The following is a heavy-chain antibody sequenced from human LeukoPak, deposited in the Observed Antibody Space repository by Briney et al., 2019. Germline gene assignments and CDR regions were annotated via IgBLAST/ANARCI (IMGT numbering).Heavy chain of an antibody. D-gene: IGHD3-3*01. CDR1: GYSINSGYY. CDR3: ARVTTIFGVDMYYFDY. Sequence: SETLSLTCTVSGYSINSGYYWGWIRQPPGKGLEWIGSIYHSGSTYYNPSLKRRVTISLDTSKNQFSLKLSSVTAADTAVYYCARVTTIFGVDMYYFDYWGQGTLVTVSS. J-gene: IGHJ4*02. CDR2: IYHSGST. V-gene: IGHV4-38-2*02.